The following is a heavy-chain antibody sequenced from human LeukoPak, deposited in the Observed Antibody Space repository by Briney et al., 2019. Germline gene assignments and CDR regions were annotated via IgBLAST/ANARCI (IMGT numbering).Heavy chain of an antibody. V-gene: IGHV3-74*01. Sequence: GGSLRLSCAASGFTFSSYSMNWVRQAPGKGLVWVSRISNDGSTTHYADSVKGRFTISRDNAKNTLFLHMNSLRAEDTAVYYCNVRWGPNSDYWGQGTLVTVSS. D-gene: IGHD7-27*01. CDR3: NVRWGPNSDY. CDR2: ISNDGSTT. J-gene: IGHJ4*02. CDR1: GFTFSSYS.